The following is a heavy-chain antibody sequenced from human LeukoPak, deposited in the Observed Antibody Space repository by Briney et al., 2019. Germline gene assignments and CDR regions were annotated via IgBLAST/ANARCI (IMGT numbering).Heavy chain of an antibody. CDR1: GFTFSRYW. J-gene: IGHJ5*02. Sequence: GGSLRLSCAASGFTFSRYWIHWVRQAPGRGLEWVSRINPDGSTTTHADSVKGRFTISRDNAKNTLYLQMNSLRAEDTAMYYCARVLSGSWDWFDPWGQGTLVTVSS. CDR2: INPDGSTT. CDR3: ARVLSGSWDWFDP. D-gene: IGHD3-22*01. V-gene: IGHV3-74*01.